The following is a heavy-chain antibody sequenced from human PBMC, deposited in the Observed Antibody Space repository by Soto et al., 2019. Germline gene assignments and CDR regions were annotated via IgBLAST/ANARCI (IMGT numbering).Heavy chain of an antibody. V-gene: IGHV5-51*01. CDR1: GYNFATSW. Sequence: GESLKISCKGSGYNFATSWIGWVRQMPGKGLEWMGIIYPADSDTRYSPSFQGQVTISADKSISTAYLQWSSLQASDTAMYYCARQYERFLDVWGQGTTVTVSS. D-gene: IGHD3-3*01. CDR3: ARQYERFLDV. J-gene: IGHJ6*02. CDR2: IYPADSDT.